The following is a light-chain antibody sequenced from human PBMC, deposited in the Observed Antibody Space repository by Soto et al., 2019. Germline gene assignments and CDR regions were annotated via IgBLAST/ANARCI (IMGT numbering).Light chain of an antibody. CDR3: NSYTSRSTYV. J-gene: IGLJ1*01. CDR2: DVS. Sequence: QSVLTQPASVSGSPGQSITISCTGTTCDVGRYNYVSWYQQHPGKAPKLIIYDVSNRPSGVSNRFSGSKSGNTASLTISGLQAEDEADYYCNSYTSRSTYVFGTGTKVTV. V-gene: IGLV2-14*01. CDR1: TCDVGRYNY.